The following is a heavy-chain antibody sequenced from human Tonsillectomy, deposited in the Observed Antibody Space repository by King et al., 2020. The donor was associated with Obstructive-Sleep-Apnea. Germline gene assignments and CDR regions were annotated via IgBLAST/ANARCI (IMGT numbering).Heavy chain of an antibody. CDR3: AKGRYSSTWYTFDD. CDR2: ISWDGGST. CDR1: GFTFDDYA. Sequence: VQLVESGGVVVQPGGSLRLSCAASGFTFDDYAMHWVRQAPGKGLEWVSLISWDGGSTYYADSVKGRFTISRDSSKNSLYLQMNSLRPEDTALYYCAKGRYSSTWYTFDDWGKGTLVTVSS. D-gene: IGHD6-13*01. V-gene: IGHV3-43D*03. J-gene: IGHJ4*02.